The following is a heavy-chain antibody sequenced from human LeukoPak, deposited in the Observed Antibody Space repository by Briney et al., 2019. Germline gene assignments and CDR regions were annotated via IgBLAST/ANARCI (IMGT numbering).Heavy chain of an antibody. Sequence: GGSLRLSCAASGFTFSSYAMHWVRQAPGKGLEWVAVISYDGSNKYYADSVKGRFTISRDNSKNTLYLQMSSLRAEDTAVYYCAKVMGQQQLVTFDYWGQGTLVTVSS. CDR3: AKVMGQQQLVTFDY. CDR2: ISYDGSNK. J-gene: IGHJ4*02. CDR1: GFTFSSYA. D-gene: IGHD6-13*01. V-gene: IGHV3-30-3*01.